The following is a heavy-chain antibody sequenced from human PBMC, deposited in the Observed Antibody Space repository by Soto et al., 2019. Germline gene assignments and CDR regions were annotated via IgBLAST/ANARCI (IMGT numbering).Heavy chain of an antibody. Sequence: GESLKISCKGSGYSFTSYWIGWVRQMPGKGLEWMGIIYPGDSDTRYSPSFQGQVTISADKSISTAYLQWSSLKASDTAMYYCARLLNVPAAMISWFDPWGQGTLVTAPQ. D-gene: IGHD2-2*01. CDR3: ARLLNVPAAMISWFDP. J-gene: IGHJ5*02. CDR2: IYPGDSDT. V-gene: IGHV5-51*01. CDR1: GYSFTSYW.